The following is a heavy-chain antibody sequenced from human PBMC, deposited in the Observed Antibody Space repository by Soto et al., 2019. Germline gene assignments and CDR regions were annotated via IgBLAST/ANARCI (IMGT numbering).Heavy chain of an antibody. Sequence: GGSLRLSCAASGFTFSSYAMSWVRQAPGKGLEWVSAISGSSGTTYYAESVKGRFSISRDNAKNSLYLQMSSLRGEDTAVYYCATSFITTVGTTAWGQGTQVTVSS. V-gene: IGHV3-23*01. CDR2: ISGSSGTT. CDR1: GFTFSSYA. D-gene: IGHD1-1*01. J-gene: IGHJ4*02. CDR3: ATSFITTVGTTA.